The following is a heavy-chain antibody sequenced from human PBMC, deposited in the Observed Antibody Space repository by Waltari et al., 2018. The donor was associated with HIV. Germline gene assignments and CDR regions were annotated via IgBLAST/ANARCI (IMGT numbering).Heavy chain of an antibody. CDR2: ISSISTYI. Sequence: EVQLVESGGGLVKPGGSLRLSCAASGFTFSSSTLPWVRQAPGKGLEWVSSISSISTYIYYADSVKGRFTISRDNAKNSLYLQMNSLRAGDTAVYHCARFTIFGVVTLYYFDYWGQGALVTVSS. CDR1: GFTFSSST. V-gene: IGHV3-21*01. J-gene: IGHJ4*02. D-gene: IGHD3-3*01. CDR3: ARFTIFGVVTLYYFDY.